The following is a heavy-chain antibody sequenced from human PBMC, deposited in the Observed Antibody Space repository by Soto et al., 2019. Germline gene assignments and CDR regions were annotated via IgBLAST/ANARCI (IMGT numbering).Heavy chain of an antibody. CDR3: AHGPSSGYFFDY. V-gene: IGHV2-5*01. D-gene: IGHD3-22*01. J-gene: IGHJ4*02. CDR2: IYWNDDK. CDR1: GFSLSASGVG. Sequence: SGPTLVNPTQTLTLTCTFSGFSLSASGVGVGWIRQPPGKALEWLALIYWNDDKRYSPSLKSRLTITKDTSKNQVVLTMTNMDPVDTATYYCAHGPSSGYFFDYWGQGTLVTVSS.